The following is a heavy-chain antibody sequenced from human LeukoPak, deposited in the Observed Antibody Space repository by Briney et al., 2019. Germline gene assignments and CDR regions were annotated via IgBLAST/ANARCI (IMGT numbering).Heavy chain of an antibody. D-gene: IGHD5-12*01. CDR1: GFNFSSYW. CDR2: IKYDGNTT. Sequence: PGGSLRLSCAASGFNFSSYWMHWVRQARGKGLAWISRIKYDGNTTIYGDSVKGGFTIYRDKDKNTLYMKMKSLRAEDTAAFYCGRGRPRGYSGYVIDYWGQGTPITVSS. CDR3: GRGRPRGYSGYVIDY. V-gene: IGHV3-74*01. J-gene: IGHJ4*02.